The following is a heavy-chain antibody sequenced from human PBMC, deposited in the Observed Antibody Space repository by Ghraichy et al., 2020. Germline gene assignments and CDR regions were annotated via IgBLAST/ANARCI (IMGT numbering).Heavy chain of an antibody. CDR2: INAGNGNT. CDR3: ARATVGAYDILTGYALDY. CDR1: GYTFTSYA. J-gene: IGHJ4*02. V-gene: IGHV1-3*01. D-gene: IGHD3-9*01. Sequence: ASVKVSCKASGYTFTSYAMHWVRQAPGQRLEWMGWINAGNGNTKYSQKFQGRVTITRDTSASTAYMELSSLRSEDTAVYYCARATVGAYDILTGYALDYWGQGTLVTVSS.